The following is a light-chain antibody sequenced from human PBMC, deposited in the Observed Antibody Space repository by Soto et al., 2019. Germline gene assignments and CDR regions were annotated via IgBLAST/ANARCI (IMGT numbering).Light chain of an antibody. J-gene: IGLJ1*01. V-gene: IGLV2-14*01. CDR2: EVS. CDR1: SSDVGGYNY. Sequence: QSALTQPASVSGSPGQSITISCTGTSSDVGGYNYVSWYQQHPGKAPKLMIYEVSNRPSGVPNRFSGSKSGNTAALTISVLQAEDEADYYRSSYTSSSTYVFGTGTKVTVL. CDR3: SSYTSSSTYV.